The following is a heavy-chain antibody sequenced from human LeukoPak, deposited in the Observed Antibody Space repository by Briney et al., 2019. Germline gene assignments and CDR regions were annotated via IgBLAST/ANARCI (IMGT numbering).Heavy chain of an antibody. CDR2: INPNSGGT. D-gene: IGHD3-10*01. Sequence: GASVKVSCKASGYTFTGYYMHWVRQAPGQGLEWMGWINPNSGGTNFAQKFQGRVTITRNTSISTAYMELSSLRSEDTAVYYCARGGGTMVRGVIIGGSLNWFDPWGQGTLVTVSS. CDR3: ARGGGTMVRGVIIGGSLNWFDP. V-gene: IGHV1-2*02. CDR1: GYTFTGYY. J-gene: IGHJ5*02.